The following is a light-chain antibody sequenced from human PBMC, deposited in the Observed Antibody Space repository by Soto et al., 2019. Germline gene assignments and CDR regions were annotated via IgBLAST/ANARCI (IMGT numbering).Light chain of an antibody. CDR2: SAS. V-gene: IGKV1-12*01. Sequence: GDSVTITCRASQGVDNWIAWYQQKPGKAPNLLIYSASDLLDGVPSRFSGSGSGTDFTLTISDLQPEDSATYFCQQAVSFPLTFGGGTKLEI. J-gene: IGKJ4*01. CDR3: QQAVSFPLT. CDR1: QGVDNW.